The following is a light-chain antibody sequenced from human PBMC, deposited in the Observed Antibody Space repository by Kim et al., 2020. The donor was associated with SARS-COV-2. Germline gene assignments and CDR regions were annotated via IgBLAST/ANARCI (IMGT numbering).Light chain of an antibody. Sequence: QSALTQPRSVSGSPGQSVTISCTGTSSDVGGYNYVSWYQQHPGKAPKVMIFDVNKRPSGVPDRFSASKSGNTASLTISGLQAEDEADYYCCSNAGSFYVFGTGTKVTVL. CDR3: CSNAGSFYV. CDR2: DVN. V-gene: IGLV2-11*01. CDR1: SSDVGGYNY. J-gene: IGLJ1*01.